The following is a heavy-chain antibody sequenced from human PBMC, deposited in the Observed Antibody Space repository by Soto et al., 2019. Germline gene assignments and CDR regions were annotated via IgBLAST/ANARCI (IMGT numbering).Heavy chain of an antibody. Sequence: GGSLRLSCAASGFTFSSYGMHWVRQAPGKGLEWVAVISYDGSNKYYADSVKGRFTISRDNSKNTLYLQMNSLRAGDTAVYYCAKDLRRYYYYGMDVWGQGTTVTVSS. CDR2: ISYDGSNK. J-gene: IGHJ6*02. CDR1: GFTFSSYG. CDR3: AKDLRRYYYYGMDV. V-gene: IGHV3-30*18.